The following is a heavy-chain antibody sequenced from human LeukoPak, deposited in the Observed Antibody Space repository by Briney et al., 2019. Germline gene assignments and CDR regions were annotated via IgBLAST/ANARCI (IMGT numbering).Heavy chain of an antibody. CDR1: GFTVSNNY. J-gene: IGHJ4*02. Sequence: GGSLRLSCAASGFTVSNNYMSWVRQTPGKGLEWVSVIYVGGSVYYADSVKGRFTISGDSSKNTLYLQMNSLRAEDTAVYYCARLKIDGTHFDYWGQGTLVTVSS. CDR3: ARLKIDGTHFDY. CDR2: IYVGGSV. D-gene: IGHD3-9*01. V-gene: IGHV3-53*01.